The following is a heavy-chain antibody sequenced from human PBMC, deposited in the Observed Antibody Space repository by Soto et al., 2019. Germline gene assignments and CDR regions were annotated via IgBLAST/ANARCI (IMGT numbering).Heavy chain of an antibody. D-gene: IGHD2-2*01. V-gene: IGHV1-18*01. Sequence: ASVKVSCKASGYTFTSLGISWVRQAPGQGLEWMGWISAYNGNTNYAQKLQGRVTMTTDTSTSTAYMELRSLRSDDTAVYYCTRGSVVVVPAAPPHPWGQGTLVTVSS. CDR3: TRGSVVVVPAAPPHP. CDR1: GYTFTSLG. J-gene: IGHJ5*02. CDR2: ISAYNGNT.